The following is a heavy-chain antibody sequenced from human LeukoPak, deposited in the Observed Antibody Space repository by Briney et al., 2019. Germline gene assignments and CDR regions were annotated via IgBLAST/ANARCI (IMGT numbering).Heavy chain of an antibody. CDR1: GGSISSSTYY. J-gene: IGHJ4*02. CDR2: LYYSGST. CDR3: ARHVSSMVRGLMYFDY. D-gene: IGHD3-10*01. V-gene: IGHV4-39*01. Sequence: SETLSLTCSVSGGSISSSTYYWGWIRQPPGEGLEWIGSLYYSGSTYYNASLKSRVTISVDTYKNQFSLKLNSVTAADTAVYYCARHVSSMVRGLMYFDYWGQGTLVTVSS.